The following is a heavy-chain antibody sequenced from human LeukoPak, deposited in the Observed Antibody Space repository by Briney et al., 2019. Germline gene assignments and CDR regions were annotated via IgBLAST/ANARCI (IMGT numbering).Heavy chain of an antibody. J-gene: IGHJ6*02. CDR2: IKQDGSEK. V-gene: IGHV3-7*01. CDR3: ARAERSSGYYGTLDLYYYYYGMDV. D-gene: IGHD3-22*01. Sequence: GGSLRLSCAASGFTFSSYWMSWVRQAPGKGLGWVANIKQDGSEKYYVDSVKGRFTISRDNAKNSLYLQMNSLRDEDTAVYYCARAERSSGYYGTLDLYYYYYGMDVWGQGTTVTVSS. CDR1: GFTFSSYW.